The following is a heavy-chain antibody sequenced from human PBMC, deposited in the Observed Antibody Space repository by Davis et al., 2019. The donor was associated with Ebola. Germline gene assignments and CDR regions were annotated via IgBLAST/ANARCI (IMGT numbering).Heavy chain of an antibody. CDR1: GGTFSSYT. CDR3: AKGTNRIAAAGMGQNN. V-gene: IGHV1-69*02. D-gene: IGHD6-25*01. Sequence: SVKVSCKASGGTFSSYTISWVRQAPGQGLEWMGRIIPILGIANYAQKFQGRVTITADKSTSTAYMELSSLRSEDTAVYYCAKGTNRIAAAGMGQNNWGQGTQVTVSS. J-gene: IGHJ4*01. CDR2: IIPILGIA.